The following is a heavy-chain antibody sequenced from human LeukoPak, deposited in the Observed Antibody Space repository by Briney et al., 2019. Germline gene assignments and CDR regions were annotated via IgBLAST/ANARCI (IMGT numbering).Heavy chain of an antibody. Sequence: GGSLRLSCAASGFTVSTTYMTWVRQAPGKGLEWVSVIYTGGSTYYADSVKGRFTISRDISKNTLYLQMNGLRAEDTAVYYCARGTVTAPDYWGQGTLVTVSS. CDR3: ARGTVTAPDY. J-gene: IGHJ4*02. D-gene: IGHD4-17*01. CDR1: GFTVSTTY. V-gene: IGHV3-53*01. CDR2: IYTGGST.